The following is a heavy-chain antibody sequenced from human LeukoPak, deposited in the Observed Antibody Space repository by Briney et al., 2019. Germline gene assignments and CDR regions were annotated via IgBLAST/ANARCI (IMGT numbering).Heavy chain of an antibody. CDR3: ARGGHYDNLWGRYRQKDGIDY. CDR2: ISFDEGTK. D-gene: IGHD3-16*02. Sequence: RSLRLSCAASGFTFTDYAMHWVRQVPGKGLEWVAVISFDEGTKYYSDSVKGRFTISKDRSSNTLVLQMNSLRAEDTAVYFCARGGHYDNLWGRYRQKDGIDYWGQGTLVTVSS. J-gene: IGHJ4*02. CDR1: GFTFTDYA. V-gene: IGHV3-30-3*01.